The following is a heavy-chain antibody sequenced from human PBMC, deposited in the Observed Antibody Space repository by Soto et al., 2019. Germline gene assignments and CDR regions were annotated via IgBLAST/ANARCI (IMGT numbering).Heavy chain of an antibody. CDR2: IYYSGST. V-gene: IGHV4-39*01. D-gene: IGHD2-21*02. Sequence: QLQLQESGPGLVKPSETLSLTFSVSGGSISSSRYFWGWIRQPPGKGLEWIGSIYYSGSTCYNPSLKSLVTVSVDTSKNQFSLKLSSVTAADTAVYYCARHPSDFWFDPWGQGTLVTVSS. J-gene: IGHJ5*02. CDR3: ARHPSDFWFDP. CDR1: GGSISSSRYF.